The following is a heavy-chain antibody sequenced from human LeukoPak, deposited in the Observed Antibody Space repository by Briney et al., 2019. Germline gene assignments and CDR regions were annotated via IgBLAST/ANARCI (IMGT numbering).Heavy chain of an antibody. D-gene: IGHD6-13*01. V-gene: IGHV4-39*07. CDR1: GGSISSGSYY. CDR2: INHSGST. J-gene: IGHJ4*02. CDR3: ARGPRRSSRSFGY. Sequence: SETLSLTCTVSGGSISSGSYYWRWLRQPPGKGLEWIGEINHSGSTNYNPSLKSRVTISVDTSKNQFSLKLSSVTAADTAVYYCARGPRRSSRSFGYWGQGTLVTVSS.